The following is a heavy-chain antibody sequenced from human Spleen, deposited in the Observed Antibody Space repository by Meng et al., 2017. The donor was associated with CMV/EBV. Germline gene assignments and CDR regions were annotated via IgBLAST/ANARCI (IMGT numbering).Heavy chain of an antibody. CDR1: GGTFSSYA. CDR3: ARDVESVAVSDY. CDR2: IIPIFGTA. D-gene: IGHD6-19*01. Sequence: SVKVSCKASGGTFSSYAISWVRQAPGQGLEWMGGIIPIFGTANYAQKFQGRVTITTDESTSTAYMELSSLRSEDTAVYYCARDVESVAVSDYWGQGTLVTVSS. J-gene: IGHJ4*02. V-gene: IGHV1-69*05.